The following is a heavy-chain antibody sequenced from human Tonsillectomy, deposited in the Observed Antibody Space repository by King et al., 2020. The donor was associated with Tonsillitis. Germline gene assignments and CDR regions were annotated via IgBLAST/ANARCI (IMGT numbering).Heavy chain of an antibody. D-gene: IGHD6-19*01. CDR1: GFTFSTYW. Sequence: VQLVESGGGLVQPGGSLRLSCAASGFTFSTYWMTWVRQAPGQGLEWVANIKEDVTERYYVDSVKGRFTLYRDNAKTSLYLQMNSLRAEDTAVYYCARDKSAQYNRVWYDAFDIWGQGTMVTVSS. CDR3: ARDKSAQYNRVWYDAFDI. J-gene: IGHJ3*02. CDR2: IKEDVTER. V-gene: IGHV3-7*04.